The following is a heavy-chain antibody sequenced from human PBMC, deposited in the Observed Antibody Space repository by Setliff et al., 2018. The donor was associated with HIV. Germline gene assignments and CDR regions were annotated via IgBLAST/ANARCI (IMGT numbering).Heavy chain of an antibody. CDR1: GFTFSSYW. J-gene: IGHJ6*02. CDR3: ARERSAYYYGMDV. D-gene: IGHD6-19*01. V-gene: IGHV3-74*01. Sequence: GGSLRLSCAASGFTFSSYWMHWVRQAPGKGLVWVSHINSDGSSTSYADSVKGRFTISRDNAKNTLYLQMNSLRAEDTAVYYCARERSAYYYGMDVWGQGTTVTAP. CDR2: INSDGSST.